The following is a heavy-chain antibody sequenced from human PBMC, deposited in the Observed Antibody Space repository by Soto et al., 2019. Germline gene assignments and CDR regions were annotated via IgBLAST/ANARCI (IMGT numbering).Heavy chain of an antibody. J-gene: IGHJ4*02. CDR3: SKDINLAFEYGSGFDY. V-gene: IGHV3-9*01. D-gene: IGHD4-17*01. CDR1: GFTFDDYA. CDR2: ISWNSGSI. Sequence: EVQLVESGGGLVQPGRSLRLSCAASGFTFDDYAMHWVRQAPGKGLEWVSGISWNSGSIGYADSVKGRFTISRDNTKNSLYLQMNSLRAEDTALYYCSKDINLAFEYGSGFDYWGQGTLVTVSS.